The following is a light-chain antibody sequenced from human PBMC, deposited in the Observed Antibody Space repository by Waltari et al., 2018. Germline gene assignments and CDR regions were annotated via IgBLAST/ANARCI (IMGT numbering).Light chain of an antibody. Sequence: QSALTQPASVSGSPGQSITISCTGTSSDVGRYNLVPWYQKHTGKAPKLMIYEGSKRPSGVSNRFSGSKSGNTASLTISGLQAEDEADYYCCSYAGSSSWVFGGGTKLTVL. CDR2: EGS. CDR3: CSYAGSSSWV. V-gene: IGLV2-23*01. CDR1: SSDVGRYNL. J-gene: IGLJ3*02.